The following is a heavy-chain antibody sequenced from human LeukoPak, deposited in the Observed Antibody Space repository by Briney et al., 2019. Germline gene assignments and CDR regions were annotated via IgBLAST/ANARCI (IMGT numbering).Heavy chain of an antibody. Sequence: QTGGSLRLSCAASGFTFSSYWMSWVRQAPGKGLEWVSAISGSGGSTYYADSVKGRFTISRDNSKNTLYLQMNSLRAEDTAVYYCARGRAGTYDYVWGSYLQANNWFDPWGQGTLVTVSS. CDR3: ARGRAGTYDYVWGSYLQANNWFDP. J-gene: IGHJ5*02. D-gene: IGHD3-16*02. CDR2: ISGSGGST. CDR1: GFTFSSYW. V-gene: IGHV3-23*01.